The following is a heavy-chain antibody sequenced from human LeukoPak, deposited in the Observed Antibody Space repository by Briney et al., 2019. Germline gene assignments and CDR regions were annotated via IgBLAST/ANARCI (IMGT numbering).Heavy chain of an antibody. CDR3: ARERYSYGDDGFDM. CDR1: GFTLRRHY. V-gene: IGHV3-74*01. J-gene: IGHJ3*02. Sequence: HSGGSLRLSCAASGFTLRRHYMHWVRHAPGKGLVWVSRVTSDGSNTSYADSVKGRFTVSRDNAKNTLYLEMNSLRAEDTAVYFCARERYSYGDDGFDMWGQGTMVSVSS. D-gene: IGHD5-18*01. CDR2: VTSDGSNT.